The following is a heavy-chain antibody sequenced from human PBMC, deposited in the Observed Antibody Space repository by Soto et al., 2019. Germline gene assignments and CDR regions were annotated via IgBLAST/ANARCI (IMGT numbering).Heavy chain of an antibody. Sequence: SGGSLRLSCAASGFTFSSYAMSWVRQAPGKGLEWVSALSDTGVSPYYADSVKGRFITSRDNSKNTLFLQMNSLRAEDTAVYHCAKMASSSYGRYYGMDVWGQGTTVTVSS. J-gene: IGHJ6*02. D-gene: IGHD5-18*01. CDR3: AKMASSSYGRYYGMDV. CDR2: LSDTGVSP. V-gene: IGHV3-23*01. CDR1: GFTFSSYA.